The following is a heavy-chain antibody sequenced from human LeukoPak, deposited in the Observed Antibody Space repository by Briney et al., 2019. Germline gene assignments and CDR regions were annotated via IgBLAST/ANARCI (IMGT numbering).Heavy chain of an antibody. J-gene: IGHJ5*02. D-gene: IGHD3-3*01. CDR3: ARELSQDYDFWSGYRNWFDP. CDR1: GDSISSGSYY. CDR2: IYTSGST. Sequence: PSETLSLTCTVSGDSISSGSYYWSWIRQPAGKGLEWIGRIYTSGSTNYNPSLKSRVTISVDTSKNQFSLKLSSVTAADTAVYYCARELSQDYDFWSGYRNWFDPWGQGTLVTVSS. V-gene: IGHV4-61*02.